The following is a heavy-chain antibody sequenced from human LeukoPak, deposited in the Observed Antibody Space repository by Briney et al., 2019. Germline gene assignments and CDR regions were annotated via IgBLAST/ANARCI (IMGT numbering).Heavy chain of an antibody. V-gene: IGHV7-4-1*02. Sequence: RGASVKVSCKASGYTFTSYAMNWVRQAPGQGLEWMGWINTNTGNPTYAQGFTGRFVFSLDTSVSTAYLQISSLKAEDTAVYYCARVRDIVVVPAAMRSLGFDYWGQGTLVTVSS. J-gene: IGHJ4*02. CDR1: GYTFTSYA. CDR3: ARVRDIVVVPAAMRSLGFDY. D-gene: IGHD2-2*01. CDR2: INTNTGNP.